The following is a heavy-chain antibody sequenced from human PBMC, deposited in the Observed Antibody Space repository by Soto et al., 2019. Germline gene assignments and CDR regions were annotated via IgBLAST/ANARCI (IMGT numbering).Heavy chain of an antibody. CDR2: ISWNSGNI. CDR1: GFTFDDYA. Sequence: PGGSLRLSCAASGFTFDDYAMYWVRQVLGKGLEWVSSISWNSGNIGYADSVKGRFTTSRDNAENSLYPQMNSLRPEDTALYYCVRSKGGYSYGTPFDYCGQGTLVTVSS. CDR3: VRSKGGYSYGTPFDY. V-gene: IGHV3-9*01. J-gene: IGHJ4*02. D-gene: IGHD5-18*01.